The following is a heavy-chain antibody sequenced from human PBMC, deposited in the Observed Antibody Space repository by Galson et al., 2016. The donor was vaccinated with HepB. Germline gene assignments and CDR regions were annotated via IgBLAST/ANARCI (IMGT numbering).Heavy chain of an antibody. J-gene: IGHJ4*02. V-gene: IGHV3-9*01. CDR2: ISWSSGNI. CDR1: GFNFDDSA. CDR3: VKGPGMAVAKYYFDY. D-gene: IGHD6-19*01. Sequence: SLRLSCAASGFNFDDSAMHWVRQVPGKGLEWVSSISWSSGNIDYADSVKGRFTLSRDNAKDSLYLQMNSLRPEDTALYYCVKGPGMAVAKYYFDYWGQGTLVTVSS.